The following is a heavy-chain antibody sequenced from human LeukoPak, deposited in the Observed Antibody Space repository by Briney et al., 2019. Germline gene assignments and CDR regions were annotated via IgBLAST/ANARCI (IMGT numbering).Heavy chain of an antibody. CDR3: ARVTALWFGELLRGPLYYFDY. Sequence: GGSLRLSCAASGFTFSSYWMSWVRQAPGKGLEWVANIKQDGSEKYYVDSVKGRFTISRDNAKNSLYLQMNSLRAEDTAVYYCARVTALWFGELLRGPLYYFDYWGQGTLVTVSS. CDR2: IKQDGSEK. J-gene: IGHJ4*02. V-gene: IGHV3-7*01. CDR1: GFTFSSYW. D-gene: IGHD3-10*01.